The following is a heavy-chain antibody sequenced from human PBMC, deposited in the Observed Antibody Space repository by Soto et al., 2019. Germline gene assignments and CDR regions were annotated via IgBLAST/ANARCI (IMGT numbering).Heavy chain of an antibody. CDR1: GFTFSSYA. Sequence: GGSLRLSCAAPGFTFSSYAMSWFRQAPGKGLEWVSGISPNGGSTYYADSVKGRFTISRDSSENTLYLQMNNLRAEDTAVYYCAKDYVGSGFYFASWGQGALVTVSS. CDR2: ISPNGGST. D-gene: IGHD1-1*01. CDR3: AKDYVGSGFYFAS. V-gene: IGHV3-23*01. J-gene: IGHJ4*02.